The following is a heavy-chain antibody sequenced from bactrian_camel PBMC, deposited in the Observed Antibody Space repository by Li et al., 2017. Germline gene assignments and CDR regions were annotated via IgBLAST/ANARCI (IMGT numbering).Heavy chain of an antibody. CDR3: VTDYLDVRSWYPHDFTY. CDR1: GFVFGSYW. J-gene: IGHJ4*01. Sequence: HVQLVESGGDLVQPGGSLRLSCAASGFVFGSYWMYWVRQAPGKGLEWVSTTNSDGTSTYYADSVQGRFTISRDNAKNTVYLQMESLKFEDTALYYCVTDYLDVRSWYPHDFTYWGQGTQVTVS. CDR2: TNSDGTST. V-gene: IGHV3S1*01. D-gene: IGHD6*01.